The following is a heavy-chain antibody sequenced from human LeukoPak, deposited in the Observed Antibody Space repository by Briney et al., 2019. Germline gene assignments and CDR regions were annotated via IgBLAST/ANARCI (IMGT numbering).Heavy chain of an antibody. D-gene: IGHD2-15*01. Sequence: GGSLRLCCAASGFTFSSYSMNWVRQAPGKGLEWVSSISSSSSYIYYADSVKGRFTISRDNSKNTLYLQMNSLRAEDTAVYYCAREGMVVAPRYSSYFDYWGQGTLVTVSS. CDR1: GFTFSSYS. V-gene: IGHV3-21*01. CDR3: AREGMVVAPRYSSYFDY. CDR2: ISSSSSYI. J-gene: IGHJ4*02.